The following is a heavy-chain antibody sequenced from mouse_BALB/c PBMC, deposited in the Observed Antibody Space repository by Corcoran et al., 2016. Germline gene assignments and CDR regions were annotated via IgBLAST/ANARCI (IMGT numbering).Heavy chain of an antibody. CDR3: ARSQLGQRGWFAY. Sequence: QVTLKESGPGILQPSQTLSLTCSFSGFSLSTSGMGVSWIRQSSGKGLEWLAHIYWDDDKRSNPSLKSRLTISKDTSRNQVFLKITSVDTADTATYYCARSQLGQRGWFAYGGQGTLVTVSA. V-gene: IGHV8-12*01. J-gene: IGHJ3*01. CDR1: GFSLSTSGMG. CDR2: IYWDDDK. D-gene: IGHD4-1*02.